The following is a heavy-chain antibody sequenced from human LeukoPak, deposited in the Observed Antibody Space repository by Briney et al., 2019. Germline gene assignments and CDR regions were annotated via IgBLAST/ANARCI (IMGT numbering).Heavy chain of an antibody. CDR1: GASISNTSLY. D-gene: IGHD3-10*01. CDR3: TSHPTNLLWFGESHGYYFDY. Sequence: SETLSLTCTVSGASISNTSLYWGWIRQPPGKALEWIGSLYYGGSTYYNPSLKSRVTISVDTSKNQFSLKLSSVTAADTAVYYCTSHPTNLLWFGESHGYYFDYWGQGTLVTVSS. J-gene: IGHJ4*02. CDR2: LYYGGST. V-gene: IGHV4-39*01.